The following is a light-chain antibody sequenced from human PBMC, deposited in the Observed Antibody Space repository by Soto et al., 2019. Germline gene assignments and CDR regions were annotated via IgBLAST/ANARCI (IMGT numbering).Light chain of an antibody. CDR3: QQHNNWPPIT. J-gene: IGKJ5*01. CDR2: DVS. Sequence: DIQMTQSPSTLSASLGDRVTITCRASRSIGTWLAWHQQKPGKVPKLLIYDVSKLESGVPVRFTGSGSGTEFTLTISSLQSEDFAVYYCQQHNNWPPITFGQGTRLEIK. V-gene: IGKV1-5*01. CDR1: RSIGTW.